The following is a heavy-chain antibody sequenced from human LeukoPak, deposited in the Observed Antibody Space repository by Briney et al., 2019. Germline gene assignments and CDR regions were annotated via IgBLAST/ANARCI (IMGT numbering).Heavy chain of an antibody. CDR1: GGSISSGGYY. Sequence: SQTLSLTCTVSGGSISSGGYYWSWIRQHPGKGLEWIGYIYHSGSTNYNPSLQSRVTISVDTSKNQFSLNLNSVTAADTAVYYCARGGAARLHFQNWGQGTLVTVSS. J-gene: IGHJ1*01. V-gene: IGHV4-31*03. CDR2: IYHSGST. CDR3: ARGGAARLHFQN. D-gene: IGHD6-6*01.